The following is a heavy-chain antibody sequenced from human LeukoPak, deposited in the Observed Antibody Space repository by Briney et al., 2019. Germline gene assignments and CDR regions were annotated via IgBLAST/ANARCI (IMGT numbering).Heavy chain of an antibody. CDR3: ARANFLYCSSSTCLFDY. Sequence: ASVKVSCKASGYTFTDYYMHWVRQAPGQGFEWMGWINPNDGDTNYAQKFQGRVTMTRDTSISTAHMEVSRLRSDVTAVYYCARANFLYCSSSTCLFDYWGQGTLVTVSS. CDR1: GYTFTDYY. D-gene: IGHD2-2*01. CDR2: INPNDGDT. V-gene: IGHV1-2*02. J-gene: IGHJ4*02.